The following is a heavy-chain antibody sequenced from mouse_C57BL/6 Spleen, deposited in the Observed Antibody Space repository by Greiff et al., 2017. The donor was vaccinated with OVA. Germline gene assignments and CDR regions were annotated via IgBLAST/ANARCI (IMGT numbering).Heavy chain of an antibody. CDR1: GFSLSTSGMG. CDR2: IYWDDDK. V-gene: IGHV8-12*01. Sequence: QVTLKESGPGILQSSQTLSLTCSFSGFSLSTSGMGVSWIRQPSGKGLEWLAHIYWDDDKRYNPSLKSRLTISKDTSRNQVFLKITSVDTADTATYYCARRAGWDEGYFDVWGTGTTVTVSS. J-gene: IGHJ1*03. CDR3: ARRAGWDEGYFDV. D-gene: IGHD4-1*01.